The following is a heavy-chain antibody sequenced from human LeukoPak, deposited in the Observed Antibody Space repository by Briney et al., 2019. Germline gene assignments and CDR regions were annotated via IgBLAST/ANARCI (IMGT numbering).Heavy chain of an antibody. Sequence: GGSLRLSCAASGFTFSSYAMHWVRQAPGKGLEWVAVISYDGSNKYYADSVKGRFTISRDNSKNTLYLQMNSLRAEDTAVYYCARDKYDFWSGYYNPEPIDYWGQGTLVTVSS. V-gene: IGHV3-30-3*01. CDR2: ISYDGSNK. J-gene: IGHJ4*02. CDR1: GFTFSSYA. D-gene: IGHD3-3*01. CDR3: ARDKYDFWSGYYNPEPIDY.